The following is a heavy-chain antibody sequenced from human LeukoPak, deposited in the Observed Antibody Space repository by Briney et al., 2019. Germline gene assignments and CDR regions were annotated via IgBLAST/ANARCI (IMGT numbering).Heavy chain of an antibody. J-gene: IGHJ3*02. V-gene: IGHV3-30*12. Sequence: GRSLRLSCAASGFTFSSYGMHWVRQAPGKGLEWVAVISYDGSNKYYADSVKGRFTISRDNSKNTLYLQMNSLRAEDTAVYYCARELRTYYYGSGSYYNGAFDIWGQGTMVTVSS. CDR1: GFTFSSYG. CDR2: ISYDGSNK. D-gene: IGHD3-10*01. CDR3: ARELRTYYYGSGSYYNGAFDI.